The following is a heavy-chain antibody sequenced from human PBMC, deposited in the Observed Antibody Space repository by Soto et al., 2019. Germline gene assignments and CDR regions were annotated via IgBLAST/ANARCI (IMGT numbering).Heavy chain of an antibody. CDR1: GFTFSSYT. D-gene: IGHD3-10*01. Sequence: GGSLRRHCAASGFTFSSYTMNGVRHVPGKGLEWVSSISSGSSYIYYADSVKGRFTIFRDNAKNSLFLQMNSLRVDDTAVYYCARDILSGGAYPDYWGQGTKVTV. CDR2: ISSGSSYI. CDR3: ARDILSGGAYPDY. J-gene: IGHJ4*02. V-gene: IGHV3-21*01.